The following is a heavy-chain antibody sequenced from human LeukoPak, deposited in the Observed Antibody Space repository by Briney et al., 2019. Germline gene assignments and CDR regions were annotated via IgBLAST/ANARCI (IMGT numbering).Heavy chain of an antibody. CDR1: GFLFNKYW. Sequence: GGSLRLSCAASGFLFNKYWMTWVRQAPGKGLEWVANIKEDDSEIYYVDSVKGRFTISRDNAKKSLYLHMSSLRVEDTAVYFCGRLRSLDQWGQGALVTVSS. D-gene: IGHD5-24*01. V-gene: IGHV3-7*01. CDR3: GRLRSLDQ. J-gene: IGHJ4*02. CDR2: IKEDDSEI.